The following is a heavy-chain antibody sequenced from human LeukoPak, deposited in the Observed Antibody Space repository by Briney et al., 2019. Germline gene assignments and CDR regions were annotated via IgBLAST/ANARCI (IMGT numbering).Heavy chain of an antibody. CDR3: ARHVKWIQLWLPGVCDY. CDR2: IYTSGST. V-gene: IGHV4-61*02. Sequence: PSETLSLTCTVSGGSISSGSYYWSWIRQPAGKGLEWIGRIYTSGSTNYNPSLKSRVTISVDTSKNQFSLRLSSVTAADTAVYYCARHVKWIQLWLPGVCDYWGQGTLVTVSS. J-gene: IGHJ4*02. D-gene: IGHD5-18*01. CDR1: GGSISSGSYY.